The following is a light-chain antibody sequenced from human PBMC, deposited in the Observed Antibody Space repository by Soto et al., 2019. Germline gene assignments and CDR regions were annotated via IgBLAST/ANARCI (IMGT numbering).Light chain of an antibody. CDR1: HSLTSNS. CDR3: QQFGSSPYT. Sequence: ETVLTQSPGTLSLSPGERVTLSCRASHSLTSNSLVWYQQKPGQAPRLLIYAASLRPPGIPDRFSGSGSGTAFTLTITRLEPEDFAVYYCQQFGSSPYTFGQGTKLEIK. V-gene: IGKV3-20*01. CDR2: AAS. J-gene: IGKJ2*01.